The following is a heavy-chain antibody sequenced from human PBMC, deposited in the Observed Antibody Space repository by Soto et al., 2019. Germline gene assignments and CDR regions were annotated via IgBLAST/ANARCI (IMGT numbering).Heavy chain of an antibody. CDR1: GFTFSSYS. V-gene: IGHV3-48*02. Sequence: WGTLRLPCAASGFTFSSYSMNWVRQAPGKGLEWVSYISSSSSTIYYADSVKGRFTISRDNAKNSLYLQMNSLRDEDTAVYYCARDLKQQLGRWFDPWGQGTLVTVSS. CDR3: ARDLKQQLGRWFDP. CDR2: ISSSSSTI. J-gene: IGHJ5*02. D-gene: IGHD6-13*01.